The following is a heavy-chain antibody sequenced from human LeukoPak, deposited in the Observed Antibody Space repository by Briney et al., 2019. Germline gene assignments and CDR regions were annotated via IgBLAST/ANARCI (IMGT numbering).Heavy chain of an antibody. J-gene: IGHJ3*02. V-gene: IGHV1-69*13. CDR1: GGTFSSYA. D-gene: IGHD3-9*01. Sequence: ASVKVSCKASGGTFSSYAISWVRQAPGQGLEWMGGIIPIFGTANYAQKFQGRVTITADESTSTAYMELSSLRSEDTAVYYCARVRYFDWLSGDASDIWGQGTMVTVSS. CDR3: ARVRYFDWLSGDASDI. CDR2: IIPIFGTA.